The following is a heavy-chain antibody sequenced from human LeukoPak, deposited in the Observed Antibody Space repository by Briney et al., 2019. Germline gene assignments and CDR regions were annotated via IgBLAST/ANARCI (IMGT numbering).Heavy chain of an antibody. D-gene: IGHD2-2*01. V-gene: IGHV1-69*13. CDR3: ARGGTFVVVPAAPNWFDP. CDR2: IIPIFGTA. CDR1: GYTFTSYA. Sequence: GASVKVSCKASGYTFTSYAISWVRQAPGQGLEWMGGIIPIFGTANYAQKFQGRVTITADESTSTAYMELSSLRSEDTAVYYCARGGTFVVVPAAPNWFDPWGQGTLVTVSS. J-gene: IGHJ5*02.